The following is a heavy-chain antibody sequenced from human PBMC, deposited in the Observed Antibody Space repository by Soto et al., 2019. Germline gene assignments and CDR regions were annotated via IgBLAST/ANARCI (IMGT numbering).Heavy chain of an antibody. CDR2: IYSGGST. D-gene: IGHD3-3*01. V-gene: IGHV3-53*04. CDR1: GFTVSSNY. J-gene: IGHJ3*02. Sequence: GGSLRLSCAASGFTVSSNYMSWVRQAPGKGLEWVSVIYSGGSTNYADYVKGRLTITSNNSKNTLYLQMNSLRAEDTAVYYCARSLFWSGYHAFDIWGQGTMVTVSS. CDR3: ARSLFWSGYHAFDI.